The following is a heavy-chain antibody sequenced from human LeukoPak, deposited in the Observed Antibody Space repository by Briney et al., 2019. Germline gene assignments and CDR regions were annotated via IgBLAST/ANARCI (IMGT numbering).Heavy chain of an antibody. CDR3: ARDFLWLVDY. V-gene: IGHV3-30-3*01. J-gene: IGHJ4*02. D-gene: IGHD6-19*01. CDR2: VSKDGNNI. CDR1: GFDFINFH. Sequence: GGSLRPSCAASGFDFINFHIHWVRQAPGKGLEWLAFVSKDGNNIYYADSVKGRFTISRDNSKSTLYLQMNSLRADDTAIYYCARDFLWLVDYWGQGTLVTVTS.